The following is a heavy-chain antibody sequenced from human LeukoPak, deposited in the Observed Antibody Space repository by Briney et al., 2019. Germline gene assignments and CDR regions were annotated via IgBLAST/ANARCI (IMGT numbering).Heavy chain of an antibody. CDR3: ARVPRSTRIPIFR. V-gene: IGHV3-53*01. Sequence: PGGSLRLSCSFSGFIATSNYMAWVRQSPGKGLQWISFIYGGGNTLYADSVRDRFSISRDNAKNSLYLQMNSLRAEDTAVYYCARVPRSTRIPIFRWGQGTLVTVSS. D-gene: IGHD3-3*01. CDR1: GFIATSNY. CDR2: IYGGGNT. J-gene: IGHJ4*02.